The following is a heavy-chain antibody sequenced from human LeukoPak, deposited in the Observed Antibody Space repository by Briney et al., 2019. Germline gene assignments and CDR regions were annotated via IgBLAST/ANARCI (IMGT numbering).Heavy chain of an antibody. CDR3: ARRDSGYVYY. D-gene: IGHD5-12*01. J-gene: IGHJ4*02. CDR2: IYYSGST. CDR1: GGSISSGDYY. Sequence: SETLSLTCTVSGGSISSGDYYWSWIRQPPGKGLEWIGYIYYSGSTYYNPSLKSRVTISVDKSKNQFSLKLSSVTAADTAVYYCARRDSGYVYYWGQGTLVTVSS. V-gene: IGHV4-30-4*01.